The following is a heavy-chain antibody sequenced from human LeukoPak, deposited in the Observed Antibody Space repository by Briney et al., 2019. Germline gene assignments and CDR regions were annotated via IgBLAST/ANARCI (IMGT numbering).Heavy chain of an antibody. CDR3: ARGLHTNGWYYYDH. D-gene: IGHD6-19*01. CDR1: GFTFSRFG. J-gene: IGHJ4*02. V-gene: IGHV3-33*05. Sequence: PGRSLRLPCAVSGFTFSRFGMHWVRQAPGKGLEWVAVFSYNGINKDYAGSVKGRFTISRDNSKNTLSLQMDSLRAEDTAMYYCARGLHTNGWYYYDHWGRVTLVTVSS. CDR2: FSYNGINK.